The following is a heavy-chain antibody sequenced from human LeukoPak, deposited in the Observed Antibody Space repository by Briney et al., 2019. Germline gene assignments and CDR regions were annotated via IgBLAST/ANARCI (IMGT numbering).Heavy chain of an antibody. CDR3: ARDHTGYGRFDY. D-gene: IGHD5-12*01. CDR1: GDSLISGGFY. V-gene: IGHV4-31*03. J-gene: IGHJ4*02. Sequence: SETLSLTCTVSGDSLISGGFYWSWIRQHPEKGLEWIGYIYYTGTTYYNPTLKSRLTISVDTSKNHFSLSLNSLNGADTAVYYCARDHTGYGRFDYWGQGALVTVSS. CDR2: IYYTGTT.